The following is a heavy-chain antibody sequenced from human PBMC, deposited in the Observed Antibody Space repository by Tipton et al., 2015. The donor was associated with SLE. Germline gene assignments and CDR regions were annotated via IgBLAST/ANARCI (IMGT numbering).Heavy chain of an antibody. CDR3: VRDGFCRNGVCYRNWFDP. D-gene: IGHD2-8*01. Sequence: TLSLTCSVSGSSISSYHWGWIRQPPGKGLEWMGSIFHSGDVYYNPSVKSRVTIPMETSRNQFSLKLTSGTAADTAVYYCVRDGFCRNGVCYRNWFDPWGPGSLVTVSS. CDR2: IFHSGDV. J-gene: IGHJ5*02. CDR1: GSSISSYH. V-gene: IGHV4-38-2*02.